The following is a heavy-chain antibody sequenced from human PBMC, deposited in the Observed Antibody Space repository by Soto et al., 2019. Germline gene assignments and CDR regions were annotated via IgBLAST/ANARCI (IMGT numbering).Heavy chain of an antibody. V-gene: IGHV3-53*01. CDR2: IYSGGST. CDR1: GFTVSSNS. Sequence: EVQLVESGGGLIQPGGSLRLSCAASGFTVSSNSMSWVRQAPGKGLGWVSVIYSGGSTYYADSVKGRFTISRDNSKNTLYLQMNSLRAEDTAVYYSARGRVESGYQEYFQHWGQGTQVTVSS. J-gene: IGHJ1*01. CDR3: ARGRVESGYQEYFQH. D-gene: IGHD3-22*01.